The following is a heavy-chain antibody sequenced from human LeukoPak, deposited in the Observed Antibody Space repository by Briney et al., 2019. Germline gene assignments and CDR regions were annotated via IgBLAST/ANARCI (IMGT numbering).Heavy chain of an antibody. CDR2: ISYDGSNK. Sequence: GGSLRLSCAASGFTFSSYGMHWVRQAPGKGLEWVAVISYDGSNKYYADSVKGRFTISRDNSKNTLYLQMNSLRTEDTAVYYCARTRAAAGYSSFWFDPWGQGTLVTVS. V-gene: IGHV3-30*03. CDR3: ARTRAAAGYSSFWFDP. D-gene: IGHD6-13*01. J-gene: IGHJ5*02. CDR1: GFTFSSYG.